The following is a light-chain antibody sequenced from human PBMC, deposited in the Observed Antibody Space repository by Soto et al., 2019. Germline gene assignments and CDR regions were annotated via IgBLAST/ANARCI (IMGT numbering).Light chain of an antibody. J-gene: IGKJ2*01. V-gene: IGKV1-5*01. CDR3: QQYFHFPVT. CDR1: QVINNW. CDR2: DVS. Sequence: DLLMTQSPSTLSAFVGDRVTFTCRPTQVINNWLAWYQQNPGKAPRLLIYDVSTLQTGVPSRFSGRGSGTEATLIISSLQPDDVATYYCQQYFHFPVTFGRGTKVEIK.